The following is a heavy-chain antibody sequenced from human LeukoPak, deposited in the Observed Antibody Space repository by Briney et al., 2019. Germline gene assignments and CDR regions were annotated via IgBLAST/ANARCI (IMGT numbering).Heavy chain of an antibody. J-gene: IGHJ4*02. D-gene: IGHD3-10*01. CDR2: ISRSGSTI. V-gene: IGHV3-48*03. CDR3: ARDFFLPDYGYYFDY. CDR1: GFTFSSYE. Sequence: PGGSLRLSCAASGFTFSSYEMNWVRQAPGKGLEWVSYISRSGSTIYYADSVKGRFTISRDNAKNSLYLQMNSLRAEDTAVYYCARDFFLPDYGYYFDYWGQGTLVTVSS.